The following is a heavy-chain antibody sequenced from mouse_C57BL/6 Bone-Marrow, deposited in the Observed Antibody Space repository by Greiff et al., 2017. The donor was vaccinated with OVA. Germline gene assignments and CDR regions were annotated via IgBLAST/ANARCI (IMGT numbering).Heavy chain of an antibody. V-gene: IGHV1-9*01. CDR3: ARGWLLGYFDV. J-gene: IGHJ1*03. CDR1: GYTFTGYW. D-gene: IGHD2-3*01. Sequence: VQLVESGAELMKPGASVKLSCKATGYTFTGYWIEWVKQRPGHGLEWIGEILPGSGSTNYNAKFKGKATITADTSSNTAYMQLSSLTTEDSAIYYCARGWLLGYFDVWGTGTTVTVSS. CDR2: ILPGSGST.